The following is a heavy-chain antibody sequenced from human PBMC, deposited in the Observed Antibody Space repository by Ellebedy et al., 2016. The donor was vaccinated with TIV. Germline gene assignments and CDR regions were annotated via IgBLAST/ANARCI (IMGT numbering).Heavy chain of an antibody. CDR1: ESTFTNYY. CDR3: AREGSLYGDFGNRFDP. V-gene: IGHV1-46*01. CDR2: LTPSGGST. Sequence: AASVKVSCKASESTFTNYYMHWVRQAPGQGLEWLGVLTPSGGSTTHAQKFQGRVTMTRDTSTSTVYMELSSLRSEDTAVYYCAREGSLYGDFGNRFDPWGQGTLVTVSS. D-gene: IGHD4-17*01. J-gene: IGHJ5*02.